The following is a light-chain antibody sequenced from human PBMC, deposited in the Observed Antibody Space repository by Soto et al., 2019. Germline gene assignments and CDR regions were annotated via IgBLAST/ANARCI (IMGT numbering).Light chain of an antibody. V-gene: IGKV1-5*03. J-gene: IGKJ1*01. CDR2: KAS. Sequence: DLELTSFPFTLSGSVGDRVTITCRASQTISSWSAWYQQKPGKAPKLLIYKASTLKSGVPSRFSGSGSGTEFTLTISSLQPDDFATYYCQHYNSYSEAFGQGSMADVK. CDR1: QTISSW. CDR3: QHYNSYSEA.